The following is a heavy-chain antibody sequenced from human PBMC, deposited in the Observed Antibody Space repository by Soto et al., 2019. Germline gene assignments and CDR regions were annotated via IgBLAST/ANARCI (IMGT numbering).Heavy chain of an antibody. D-gene: IGHD1-1*01. Sequence: QVQLVESGGGVVQPGRSLRLSCAASGFTFSNYGMHWVRQAPGKGLEWVAIISYDGSKTYYADSVKGRFTISRDNSKNTLYLQMNSLRAEDTAVYYCAKVANFLNDYYYGMAVWGQGATVTGSS. CDR1: GFTFSNYG. V-gene: IGHV3-30*18. CDR3: AKVANFLNDYYYGMAV. J-gene: IGHJ6*02. CDR2: ISYDGSKT.